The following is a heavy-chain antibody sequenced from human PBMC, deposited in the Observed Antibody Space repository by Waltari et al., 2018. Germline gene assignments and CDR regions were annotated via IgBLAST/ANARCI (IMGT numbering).Heavy chain of an antibody. V-gene: IGHV3-7*01. CDR2: IKQDGSEK. D-gene: IGHD3-22*01. CDR3: ARDHHYYDSSVDWYFDL. J-gene: IGHJ2*01. CDR1: GFTFSSYW. Sequence: EVQLVESGGGLVQPGGSLRLSCAASGFTFSSYWMSWVRQDPGKGLEWVANIKQDGSEKYYVDSVKGRFTISRDNAKNSLYLQMNSLRAEDTAVYYCARDHHYYDSSVDWYFDLWGRGTLVTVSS.